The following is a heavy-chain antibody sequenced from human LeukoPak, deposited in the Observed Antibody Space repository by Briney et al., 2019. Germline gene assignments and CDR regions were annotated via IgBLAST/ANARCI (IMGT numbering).Heavy chain of an antibody. D-gene: IGHD4-17*01. CDR1: GFTFDDYG. CDR3: ARSMTTVTTRFFDL. V-gene: IGHV3-20*04. J-gene: IGHJ2*01. CDR2: ITWNGVGT. Sequence: GGSLGLSCAASGFTFDDYGMIWVRQVPGKGLEWVSYITWNGVGTAYADSMKGRFTVSRDNAKNSLFLQMDSLRAKDTALYYCARSMTTVTTRFFDLWGRGTLVSVSS.